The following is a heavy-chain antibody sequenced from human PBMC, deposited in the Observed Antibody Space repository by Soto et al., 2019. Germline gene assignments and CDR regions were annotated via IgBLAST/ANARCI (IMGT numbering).Heavy chain of an antibody. Sequence: EVQLLESGGGLVQPGGSLRLSCAASGFMFGSYAMSWVRQAPGKGLEWVSGISGSGTDTYYADAVKGRVTISRDNAKNTLYLQMNGLRAEDTAIYYCAKGLLSSYYYGMDAWGQGTTVTVSS. CDR2: ISGSGTDT. J-gene: IGHJ6*02. D-gene: IGHD3-10*01. CDR1: GFMFGSYA. CDR3: AKGLLSSYYYGMDA. V-gene: IGHV3-23*01.